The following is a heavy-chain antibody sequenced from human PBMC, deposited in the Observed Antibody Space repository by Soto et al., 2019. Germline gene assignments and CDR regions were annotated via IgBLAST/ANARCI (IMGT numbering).Heavy chain of an antibody. V-gene: IGHV3-23*01. D-gene: IGHD3-16*01. Sequence: EVQLLESGGGLVQPGGSLRLSCAASGFTFSSFVMGWVRQAPGKGLEWVSAIGGRDGATYYPDSVKGRFTISRDNSRNTLYLRMNSLRDDDTAVYYCAKRRGEGFFDYWGQGTLVTVSS. CDR3: AKRRGEGFFDY. CDR2: IGGRDGAT. CDR1: GFTFSSFV. J-gene: IGHJ4*02.